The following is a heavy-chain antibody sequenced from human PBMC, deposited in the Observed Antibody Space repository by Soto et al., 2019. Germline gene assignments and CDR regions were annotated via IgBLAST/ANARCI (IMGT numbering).Heavy chain of an antibody. V-gene: IGHV3-30*18. CDR1: GFTFDSLG. J-gene: IGHJ5*02. D-gene: IGHD4-17*01. CDR2: ISSDENNK. Sequence: QVQLVESGGGVVRPGRSLGPSWEAPGFTFDSLGWHWVGQPPGKGLEWVEVISSDENNKYYADSVKGRFTIARDNFKNTLYLQMSSLRADDTAVYYCAKDLLPNTVTTCGSWGQGTLVTFSS. CDR3: AKDLLPNTVTTCGS.